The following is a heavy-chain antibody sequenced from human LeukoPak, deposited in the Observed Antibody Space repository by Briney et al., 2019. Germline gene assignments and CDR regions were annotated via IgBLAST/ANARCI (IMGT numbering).Heavy chain of an antibody. D-gene: IGHD2-15*01. Sequence: PTGGSLRFSCAASGFAFSSYVMHWVRQAPGKGLEWVTVISHDGSNEYYADSVKGRFTISRDNSRNTLYLQMSSLRVEDTAVYYCARDRATRYFDYWGQGTLVTVSS. CDR3: ARDRATRYFDY. CDR1: GFAFSSYV. CDR2: ISHDGSNE. J-gene: IGHJ4*02. V-gene: IGHV3-30*04.